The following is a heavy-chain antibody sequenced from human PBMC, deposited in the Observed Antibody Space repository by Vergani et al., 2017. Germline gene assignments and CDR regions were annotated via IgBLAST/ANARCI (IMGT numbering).Heavy chain of an antibody. J-gene: IGHJ4*02. CDR3: ARGNHGSSTSFDY. CDR2: IYYRGST. Sequence: QVQLQESGPGLVKPSETLSLTCTVSGGSISSYYWSWIRQPPGKGLEWIGYIYYRGSTNYNPSLKSRVTISVDTSKNQFSLKLSSVTAADTAVYYCARGNHGSSTSFDYWGQGTLVTVSS. V-gene: IGHV4-59*01. CDR1: GGSISSYY. D-gene: IGHD2-2*01.